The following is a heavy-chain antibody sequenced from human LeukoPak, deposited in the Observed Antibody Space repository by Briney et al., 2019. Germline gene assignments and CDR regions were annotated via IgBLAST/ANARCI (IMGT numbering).Heavy chain of an antibody. CDR1: GGTFSSYA. Sequence: GSSVKVSCKASGGTFSSYAISWVRQAPGQGLEWMGGIIPIFGTANYAQKFQGRVTMTRDTSTSTVYMELSSLRSEDTAVYYCAREEGYSYGYSGYWGQGTLVTVSS. J-gene: IGHJ4*02. CDR3: AREEGYSYGYSGY. D-gene: IGHD5-18*01. V-gene: IGHV1-69*05. CDR2: IIPIFGTA.